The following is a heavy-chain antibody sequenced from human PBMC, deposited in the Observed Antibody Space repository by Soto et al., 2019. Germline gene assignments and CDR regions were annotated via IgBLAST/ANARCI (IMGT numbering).Heavy chain of an antibody. CDR1: GYSFTSYW. D-gene: IGHD2-15*01. CDR3: ASQGCSGGSCYGNWFDP. V-gene: IGHV5-10-1*01. Sequence: SGESLKISCKGSGYSFTSYWISWVRQMPGKGLEWMGRIDPSDSYTNYSPSFQGHVTISADKSISTAYLQWSSLKASDTAMYYCASQGCSGGSCYGNWFDPWGQGTLVTVSS. CDR2: IDPSDSYT. J-gene: IGHJ5*02.